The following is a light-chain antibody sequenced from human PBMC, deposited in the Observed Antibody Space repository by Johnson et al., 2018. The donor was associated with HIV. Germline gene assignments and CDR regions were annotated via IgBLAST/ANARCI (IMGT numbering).Light chain of an antibody. Sequence: QSVLTQPPSVSAAPGQKVTVSCSGSSSNIENNFVSWYQQLPGTAPKLLIYEDNKRPSGIPDRFSGSKSGTSATLGITGLQTGDEADYYCGTWDSSLSVLYVFGTGTKVTGL. V-gene: IGLV1-51*02. J-gene: IGLJ1*01. CDR2: EDN. CDR1: SSNIENNF. CDR3: GTWDSSLSVLYV.